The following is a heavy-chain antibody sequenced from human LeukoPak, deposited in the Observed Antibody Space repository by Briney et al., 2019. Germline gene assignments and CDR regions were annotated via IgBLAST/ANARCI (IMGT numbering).Heavy chain of an antibody. CDR3: ARVDPIAVAGDDY. Sequence: PGGSLRLSCTASGFTFSDYNMNWVRQAAGKGLEGVSYISSSTTTIYYADSEKGRFTISRDNVKNSLHLQMDSLRVEDTAVYYCARVDPIAVAGDDYWGQGTQVAVSS. J-gene: IGHJ4*02. CDR2: ISSSTTTI. D-gene: IGHD6-19*01. CDR1: GFTFSDYN. V-gene: IGHV3-48*01.